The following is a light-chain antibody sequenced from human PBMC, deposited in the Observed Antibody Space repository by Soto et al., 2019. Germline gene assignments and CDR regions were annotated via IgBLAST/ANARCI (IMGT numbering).Light chain of an antibody. J-gene: IGLJ1*01. Sequence: QSALTQPASVSGSPGQSITISCTGTSSHVGGYNYVSWYQQHPGKAPKLMIYEVSNRPSGVSNRFSGSNSGNTASLTISGLQDQDEADYYCSSYTSSSIDYVFGAGTKVTVL. CDR3: SSYTSSSIDYV. CDR2: EVS. CDR1: SSHVGGYNY. V-gene: IGLV2-14*01.